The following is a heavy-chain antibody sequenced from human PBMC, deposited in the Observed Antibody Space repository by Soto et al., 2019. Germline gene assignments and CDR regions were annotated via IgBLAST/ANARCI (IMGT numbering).Heavy chain of an antibody. V-gene: IGHV4-34*01. J-gene: IGHJ4*02. CDR2: INHSGST. Sequence: QVQLQQWGAGLLKPSETLSLTCAVYGGSFSGYYWSWIRQPPGKGLEWIGEINHSGSTNYNPSRKTLVTISVDTSKNQFSLRLSSVTAADTAVYYCASRGYNYLGRFDYWGQGTLVTVSS. CDR1: GGSFSGYY. D-gene: IGHD5-12*01. CDR3: ASRGYNYLGRFDY.